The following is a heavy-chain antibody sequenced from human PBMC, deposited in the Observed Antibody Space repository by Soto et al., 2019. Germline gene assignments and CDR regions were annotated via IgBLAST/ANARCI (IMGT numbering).Heavy chain of an antibody. CDR1: GFSFSAST. V-gene: IGHV3-73*01. Sequence: GGSLRLSCTGSGFSFSASTIHWVRQASGKGLEWVGRIRSKANNYAPAYGASVKGRFTISRDDSKNTAYLQMNSLKTEDTAVYYCATLNCSSSSCYIFYYGMDVWGQGTTVTVSS. J-gene: IGHJ6*02. CDR3: ATLNCSSSSCYIFYYGMDV. CDR2: IRSKANNYAP. D-gene: IGHD2-2*01.